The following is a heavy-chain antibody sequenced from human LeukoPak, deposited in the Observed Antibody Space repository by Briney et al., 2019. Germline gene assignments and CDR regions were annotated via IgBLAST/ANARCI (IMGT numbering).Heavy chain of an antibody. D-gene: IGHD2-21*01. V-gene: IGHV1-2*02. J-gene: IGHJ4*02. CDR1: GYTFTGYY. CDR3: ARAGVIAVTSDY. CDR2: INPNNGDP. Sequence: ASVKASCKASGYTFTGYYMHWVRQAPGQGLEWMGWINPNNGDPDYAPKFQGRVTMTRDTSISTAYMELNSLRSDDTAVYYCARAGVIAVTSDYWGRGTLVTVSS.